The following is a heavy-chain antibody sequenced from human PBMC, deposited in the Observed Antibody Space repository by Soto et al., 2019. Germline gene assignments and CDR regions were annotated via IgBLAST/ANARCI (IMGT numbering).Heavy chain of an antibody. CDR1: GFTFNTYD. CDR2: ITTSSDYI. D-gene: IGHD2-21*01. V-gene: IGHV3-21*01. J-gene: IGHJ5*02. Sequence: EVQLVESGGGLVKPGGSLRLSCAASGFTFNTYDMNWVRQAPGKGLGWVSSITTSSDYIYYADSLKGRITISRDNAKNSLFRQMSSLRAEDTAVYYCVRSGTARLLRHSWFDTWGQGTLVTVSS. CDR3: VRSGTARLLRHSWFDT.